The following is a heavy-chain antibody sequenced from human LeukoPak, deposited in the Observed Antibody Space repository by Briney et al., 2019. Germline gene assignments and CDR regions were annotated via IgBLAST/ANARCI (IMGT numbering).Heavy chain of an antibody. CDR1: GFTFSDYA. Sequence: GGSLRLSCAASGFTFSDYAMHWVRQAPGKGLEWVAVISYDGSDKYYADSVKGRFTISRDNSKNTLCLQMNSLRVEDTAVYCCARNGEELDYWGLGTLVTVSS. J-gene: IGHJ4*02. V-gene: IGHV3-30-3*01. D-gene: IGHD4-17*01. CDR3: ARNGEELDY. CDR2: ISYDGSDK.